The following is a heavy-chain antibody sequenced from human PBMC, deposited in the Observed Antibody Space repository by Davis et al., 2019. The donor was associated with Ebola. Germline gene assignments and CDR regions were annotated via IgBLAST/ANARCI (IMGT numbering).Heavy chain of an antibody. V-gene: IGHV1-18*04. CDR3: ARGARDIVVVVAATPFDY. CDR2: VSAYNGDT. CDR1: GYTFTSYG. D-gene: IGHD2-15*01. Sequence: AASVKVSCKASGYTFTSYGISWVRQAPGQGLEWMGWVSAYNGDTNYAQKFQGRVTMTRDTSISTAYMELSRLRSDDTAVYYCARGARDIVVVVAATPFDYWGQGTLVTVSS. J-gene: IGHJ4*02.